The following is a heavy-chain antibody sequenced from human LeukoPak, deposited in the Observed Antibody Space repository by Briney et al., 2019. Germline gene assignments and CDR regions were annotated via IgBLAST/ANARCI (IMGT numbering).Heavy chain of an antibody. J-gene: IGHJ4*02. CDR1: GFTFSTCW. Sequence: PGGSLRLSCAASGFTFSTCWMTWVRQAPGKGLEWVANIKQDGSERYYVDSVKGRFTISRDNAKSSLYLQMNSLRAEDTAVYYCAKGLVVVNDPPDYWGQGTLVTVSS. CDR2: IKQDGSER. CDR3: AKGLVVVNDPPDY. V-gene: IGHV3-7*01. D-gene: IGHD2-21*01.